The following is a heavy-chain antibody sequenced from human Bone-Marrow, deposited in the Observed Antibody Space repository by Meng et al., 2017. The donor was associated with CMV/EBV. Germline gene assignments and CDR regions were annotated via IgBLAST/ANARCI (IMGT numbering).Heavy chain of an antibody. Sequence: GESLKISCAASGFTFDDYGMSWVRQAPGKGLEWVSGINWNGGSTGYADSVKGRFTISRDNAKNSLYLQMNSLRAEDTAVYYCAIHCSSTSCNYYYYGMDVWGQGTTVTVSS. D-gene: IGHD2-2*01. CDR1: GFTFDDYG. CDR2: INWNGGST. CDR3: AIHCSSTSCNYYYYGMDV. J-gene: IGHJ6*02. V-gene: IGHV3-20*04.